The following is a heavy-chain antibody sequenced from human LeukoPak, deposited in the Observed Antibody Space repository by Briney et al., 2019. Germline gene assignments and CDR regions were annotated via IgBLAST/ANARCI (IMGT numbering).Heavy chain of an antibody. CDR2: IIPIFGTA. J-gene: IGHJ4*02. V-gene: IGHV1-69*01. CDR3: ARAYSSPAPFDY. Sequence: EASGKISCKASGGTFSSYAISWLRQAPGQGLEWMGGIIPIFGTANYAQKFQGRVTITADESTSTAYLELSSLKSADTAVYYCARAYSSPAPFDYWGQGTLVTVSS. D-gene: IGHD6-13*01. CDR1: GGTFSSYA.